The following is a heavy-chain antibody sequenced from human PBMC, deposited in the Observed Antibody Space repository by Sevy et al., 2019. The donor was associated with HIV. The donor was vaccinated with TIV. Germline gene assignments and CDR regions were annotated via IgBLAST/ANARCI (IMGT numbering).Heavy chain of an antibody. CDR2: IRYDGSNK. CDR3: AKDQGYNWNTEGFFDY. CDR1: AFSFSTNG. J-gene: IGHJ4*02. Sequence: GGSLRLSCAASAFSFSTNGMHWVRQAPGKGLEWVAFIRYDGSNKFYTDSVKGRFTISRDNSKNTLYLQMNSLTTEDTAVYYCAKDQGYNWNTEGFFDYWGQGTLATVSS. D-gene: IGHD1-20*01. V-gene: IGHV3-30*02.